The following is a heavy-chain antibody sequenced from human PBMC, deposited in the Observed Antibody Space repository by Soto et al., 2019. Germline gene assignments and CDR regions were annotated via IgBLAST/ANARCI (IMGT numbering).Heavy chain of an antibody. Sequence: SETLSLTCTVSGCSISSYYWSWIRQPPGQGLEWIGYFYYSGSTNYNPSLKSRVAISVDTSKNQFSLKLSSVGAAGPAVDYCARRSYNYNGMAVGGQGTTVTVS. CDR2: FYYSGST. D-gene: IGHD2-15*01. J-gene: IGHJ6*02. CDR1: GCSISSYY. CDR3: ARRSYNYNGMAV. V-gene: IGHV4-59*01.